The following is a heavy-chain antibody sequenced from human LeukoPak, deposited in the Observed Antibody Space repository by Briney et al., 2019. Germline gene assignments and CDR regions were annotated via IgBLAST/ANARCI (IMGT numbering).Heavy chain of an antibody. V-gene: IGHV1-2*02. CDR3: VRDGVFGTGFDAFDL. CDR2: SATNDDRT. CDR1: GYTFTAAF. J-gene: IGHJ3*01. Sequence: EASVKVSCKASGYTFTAAFLHWVRQAPGHGLEWIGWSATNDDRTKYADRFQGRVIMTRDTYTTTAYMELSSLTSDDTAVYYCVRDGVFGTGFDAFDLWGQGTPVTVS. D-gene: IGHD3-3*01.